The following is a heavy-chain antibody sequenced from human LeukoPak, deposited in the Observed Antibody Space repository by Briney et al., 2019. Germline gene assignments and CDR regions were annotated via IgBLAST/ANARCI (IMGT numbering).Heavy chain of an antibody. D-gene: IGHD1-26*01. CDR3: VVRDHSGIHRGDY. J-gene: IGHJ4*02. CDR1: GFTVSSNY. Sequence: GGSLRLSCAASGFTVSSNYMSWVRQAPGKGLEWVSLISTGETTYYADSVKGRFTISRDSSKSTLYPQMNRLRAEDTAVYYCVVRDHSGIHRGDYWGQGALVTVSS. V-gene: IGHV3-66*01. CDR2: ISTGETT.